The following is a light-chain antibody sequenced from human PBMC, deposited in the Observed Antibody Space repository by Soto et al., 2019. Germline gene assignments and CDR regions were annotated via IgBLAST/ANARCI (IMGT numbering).Light chain of an antibody. Sequence: QSALTQPPSASGTPGQRVTISCSGSSSNIGSNYVYWYQQLPGTAPKLLIYRNNQRPSGVPDRISGSKSGTSASLAISGLRSEDEADYYCAAWDDSLSGPVFGTGTKVTVL. V-gene: IGLV1-47*01. CDR1: SSNIGSNY. J-gene: IGLJ1*01. CDR3: AAWDDSLSGPV. CDR2: RNN.